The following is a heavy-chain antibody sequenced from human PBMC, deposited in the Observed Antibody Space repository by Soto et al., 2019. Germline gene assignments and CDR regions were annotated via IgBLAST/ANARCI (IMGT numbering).Heavy chain of an antibody. CDR2: ITSSSGTI. D-gene: IGHD5-12*01. CDR1: GFTFSTYS. V-gene: IGHV3-48*02. J-gene: IGHJ6*02. Sequence: PGGSLRLSCEASGFTFSTYSMNWVRQAPGKGLEWLAYITSSSGTIYYADSVKGRFTISRDNAKNSLSLQMNSLRDEDTAVYYCAXDRGHGYNYFYYYGMDLWGQGTTVTVSS. CDR3: AXDRGHGYNYFYYYGMDL.